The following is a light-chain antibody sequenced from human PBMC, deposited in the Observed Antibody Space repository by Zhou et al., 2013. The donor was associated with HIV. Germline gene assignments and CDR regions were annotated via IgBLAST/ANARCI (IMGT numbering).Light chain of an antibody. CDR1: QSISKY. V-gene: IGKV1-9*01. CDR3: QQLQSYPIT. Sequence: DIQMTQSASSLSASVGERVTISCRSSQSISKYVNWYQHKPGKAPKLLIYSASTLQTGVRSGFSGGRSGTHFTLTINSLLPEDAATYFCQQLQSYPITFGQGTRLEIK. CDR2: SAS. J-gene: IGKJ5*01.